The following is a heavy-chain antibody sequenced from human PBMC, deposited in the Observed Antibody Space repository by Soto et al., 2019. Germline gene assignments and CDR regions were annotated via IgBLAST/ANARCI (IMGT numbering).Heavy chain of an antibody. D-gene: IGHD3-10*01. V-gene: IGHV1-69*13. CDR2: IIPIFGTA. J-gene: IGHJ4*02. CDR1: GGTFSSYA. Sequence: GASVKVSCKASGGTFSSYAISWVRQAPGQGLEWMGGIIPIFGTANYAQKFQGRVTITADESTSTAYMEQSSLRSEDTAEYNCELTLRRGIYGSGSYYNGWGQGTLVTVSS. CDR3: ELTLRRGIYGSGSYYNG.